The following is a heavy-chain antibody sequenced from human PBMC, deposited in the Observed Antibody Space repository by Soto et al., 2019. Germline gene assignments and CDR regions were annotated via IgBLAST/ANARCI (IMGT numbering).Heavy chain of an antibody. D-gene: IGHD1-26*01. CDR2: IYNSGST. V-gene: IGHV4-30-4*01. CDR1: GGSISSGDYY. CDR3: ARVRAVGATTIDY. J-gene: IGHJ4*02. Sequence: PSETLSLTCTVSGGSISSGDYYWSWIRQPPGKGLEWIGYIYNSGSTHYNPSLKSRVTMSEDTSKNQISLKLSSVTAADTAVYYCARVRAVGATTIDYCGQGTLVTVSS.